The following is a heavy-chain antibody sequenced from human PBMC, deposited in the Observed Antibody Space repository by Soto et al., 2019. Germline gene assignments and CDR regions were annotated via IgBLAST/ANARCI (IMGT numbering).Heavy chain of an antibody. Sequence: QITLKESGPTLVKPTQTLTLTCTFSGFSLSTSGVGVGWVRQPPGKAMEWLALIYWNDDKRYSPSLKSRITITNDTSNNQVVHTMTNMDPVDTAXXXXAHRLPDYYDSSGYFDYWGQGTX. V-gene: IGHV2-5*01. D-gene: IGHD3-22*01. J-gene: IGHJ4*02. CDR3: AHRLPDYYDSSGYFDY. CDR2: IYWNDDK. CDR1: GFSLSTSGVG.